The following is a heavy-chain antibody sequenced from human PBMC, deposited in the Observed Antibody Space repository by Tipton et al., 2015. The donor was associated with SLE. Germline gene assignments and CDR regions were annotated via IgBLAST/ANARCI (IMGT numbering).Heavy chain of an antibody. Sequence: QLVQSGAEVKKPGESLKISCKGSGYSFTSYWIGWVRQMPGKGLEWMGIIYPGDSDTRYSPSFQGQVTISADKSISTAYLQWSSLKASDTAMYYCATWASYSSSEGDAFDIWGQGTMVTVSS. D-gene: IGHD6-6*01. CDR3: ATWASYSSSEGDAFDI. CDR1: GYSFTSYW. V-gene: IGHV5-51*03. J-gene: IGHJ3*02. CDR2: IYPGDSDT.